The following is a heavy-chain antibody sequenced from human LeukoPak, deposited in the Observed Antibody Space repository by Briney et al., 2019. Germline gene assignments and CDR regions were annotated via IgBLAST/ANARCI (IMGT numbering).Heavy chain of an antibody. J-gene: IGHJ4*02. CDR1: GGSVSSGSYY. CDR3: ARRWYHAYCDY. D-gene: IGHD2-15*01. CDR2: IDYSGST. V-gene: IGHV4-61*01. Sequence: SETLSLTCTVSGGSVSSGSYYWNWIRQPPGKGLEWIGCIDYSGSTYYNPSLKSRVTVSADTSKNQFSLKLTSVTAADTAVYYCARRWYHAYCDYWGQGSLVTVSS.